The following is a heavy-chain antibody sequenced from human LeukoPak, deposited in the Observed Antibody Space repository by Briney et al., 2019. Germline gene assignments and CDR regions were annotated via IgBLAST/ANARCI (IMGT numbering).Heavy chain of an antibody. D-gene: IGHD2-21*02. V-gene: IGHV3-48*02. CDR1: GFTFSSYV. J-gene: IGHJ4*02. CDR2: VSGSSNTI. Sequence: GGSLRLSCAASGFTFSSYVMSWVRQAPGKGLEWVGYVSGSSNTIYYADFVKGRFTISRDNAKNSLYLQMNSLRDEDTAVYYCASMTTYCGGDCYFFDHWGQGTLVTVSS. CDR3: ASMTTYCGGDCYFFDH.